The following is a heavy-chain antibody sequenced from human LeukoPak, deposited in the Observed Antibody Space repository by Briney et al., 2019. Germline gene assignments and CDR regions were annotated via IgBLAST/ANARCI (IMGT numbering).Heavy chain of an antibody. J-gene: IGHJ4*02. D-gene: IGHD2-15*01. CDR2: ISSSGSAI. V-gene: IGHV3-48*01. CDR1: GFPLSSYS. CDR3: VRVKGSYFDY. Sequence: GGSLRLSCAASGFPLSSYSINWVRQAPGKGLEWVSYISSSGSAIYYADSVKGRFTVSRDNAKNSLFLQMTSPRAEDTAVYYCVRVKGSYFDYWGQGALVTVSS.